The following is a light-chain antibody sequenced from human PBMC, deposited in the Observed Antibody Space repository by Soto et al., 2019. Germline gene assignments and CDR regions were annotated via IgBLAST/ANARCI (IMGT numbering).Light chain of an antibody. Sequence: EIVLTQSPGTLALSPGERATLCCRASRSFSSSYLAWYQQMPGQAPRLLIYAASSRATGIPDRFSGSGSGTDFTLTISRLEPEDSAVYYCQQYGSSPPYTFGQGTKLEIK. J-gene: IGKJ2*01. CDR1: RSFSSSY. CDR3: QQYGSSPPYT. V-gene: IGKV3-20*01. CDR2: AAS.